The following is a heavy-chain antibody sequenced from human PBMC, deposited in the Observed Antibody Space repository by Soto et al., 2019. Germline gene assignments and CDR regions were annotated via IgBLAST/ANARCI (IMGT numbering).Heavy chain of an antibody. CDR2: ISGSGGST. CDR3: AKSSRIAVAGTGPDY. CDR1: GFTFSSYA. J-gene: IGHJ4*02. V-gene: IGHV3-23*01. D-gene: IGHD6-19*01. Sequence: LRLSCAASGFTFSSYAMSWVRQAPGKGLEWVSAISGSGGSTYYADSVKGRFTISRDNSKNTLYLQMKSLRAEDTAVYYCAKSSRIAVAGTGPDYWGQGTLVTVSS.